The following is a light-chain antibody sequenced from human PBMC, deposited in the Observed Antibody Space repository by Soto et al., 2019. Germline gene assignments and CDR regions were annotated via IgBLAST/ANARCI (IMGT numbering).Light chain of an antibody. Sequence: IQLTQSPSSLSASVGDRVTITCRASQGISSYFAWYQQKPGKAPKLLIYAASTLQSGVPSRFSGSGSGTDFTLTISSLQPEDFATYYCQQLNSYPWTFGQGTKVDIK. CDR3: QQLNSYPWT. CDR2: AAS. J-gene: IGKJ1*01. V-gene: IGKV1-9*01. CDR1: QGISSY.